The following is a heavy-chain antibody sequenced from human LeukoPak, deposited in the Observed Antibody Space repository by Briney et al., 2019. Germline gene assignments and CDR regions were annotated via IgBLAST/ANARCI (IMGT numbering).Heavy chain of an antibody. CDR1: GFTFSSYW. Sequence: PGGSLRLSCAASGFTFSSYWMHWVRQAPGKGLVWVSRIKTDGSSTDYADSVKGRFTISRDNAKNTMYLQMNSLRAEDTAVYYCARGVSGTGPDIWGLGTMDTVSS. CDR3: ARGVSGTGPDI. D-gene: IGHD5/OR15-5a*01. J-gene: IGHJ3*02. CDR2: IKTDGSST. V-gene: IGHV3-74*01.